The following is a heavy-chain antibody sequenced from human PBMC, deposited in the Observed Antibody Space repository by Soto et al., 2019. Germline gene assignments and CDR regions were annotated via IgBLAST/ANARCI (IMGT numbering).Heavy chain of an antibody. CDR3: ARKNVVDWYFDL. Sequence: SETLSLTCAVSGYSISSGYYWGWIRQSPGKGLEWIGSIYHSGSTYYNPSLKSRVTISVDTSKNQFSLKPSSVTAADTAVYYCARKNVVDWYFDLWGRGTLVTVSS. D-gene: IGHD2-15*01. J-gene: IGHJ2*01. CDR1: GYSISSGYY. CDR2: IYHSGST. V-gene: IGHV4-38-2*01.